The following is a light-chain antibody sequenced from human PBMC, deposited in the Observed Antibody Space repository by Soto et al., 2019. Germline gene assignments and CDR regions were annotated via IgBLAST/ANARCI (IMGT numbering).Light chain of an antibody. J-gene: IGKJ3*01. CDR2: GAS. V-gene: IGKV3-20*01. Sequence: EIVLTQSPGTLSLSPGERATLSCRASQSVSSNYLTWYQQKPGQAPRLLIYGASSLATGIQDRFSGSGSGTDFTLTISRLEPEDFEVYYCQQYGSSPFTFGPGARVDMK. CDR1: QSVSSNY. CDR3: QQYGSSPFT.